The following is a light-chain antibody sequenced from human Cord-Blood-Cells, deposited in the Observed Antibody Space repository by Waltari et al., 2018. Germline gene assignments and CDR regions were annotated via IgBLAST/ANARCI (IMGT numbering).Light chain of an antibody. Sequence: QSVPPQPPSVSGAPGQRVTISCPRCSSNLGAGYDVPWYQQLPGTAPKLLIYCNSNRPSGVPDRFSGSKSGTSASLAITGLQAEDEADYYCQSYDSSLSGWVFGGGTKLTVL. CDR3: QSYDSSLSGWV. V-gene: IGLV1-40*01. CDR2: CNS. CDR1: SSNLGAGYD. J-gene: IGLJ3*02.